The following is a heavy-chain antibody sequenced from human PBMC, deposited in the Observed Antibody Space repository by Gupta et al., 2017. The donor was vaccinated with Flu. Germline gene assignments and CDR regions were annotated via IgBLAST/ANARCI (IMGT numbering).Heavy chain of an antibody. Sequence: WMSWVRQAPGKGLEWVANIEQHGGEKFYVDAVKGRFTISRDNAKNSLYLQMNSLRAEDTAVYYCARAIIAEPAAVPNYYLYYYMDVWGKGATVSVSS. CDR2: IEQHGGEK. V-gene: IGHV3-7*04. J-gene: IGHJ6*03. CDR1: W. D-gene: IGHD2-2*02. CDR3: ARAIIAEPAAVPNYYLYYYMDV.